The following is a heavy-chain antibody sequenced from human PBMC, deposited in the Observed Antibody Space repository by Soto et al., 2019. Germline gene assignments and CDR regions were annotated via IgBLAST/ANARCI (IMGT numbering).Heavy chain of an antibody. Sequence: QVQLQASGPGLVKPSQTLSLTCTVSRGSINSGGYYWSWIRQHPGKGLEWIGNIYYSGSTYYSPSLKSRLTISVDTSKNQFSLRLTSVTAADTAVYYCARVDWNVRYYYAMDVWGQGTTVTVSS. CDR2: IYYSGST. V-gene: IGHV4-31*03. D-gene: IGHD1-1*01. CDR3: ARVDWNVRYYYAMDV. CDR1: RGSINSGGYY. J-gene: IGHJ6*02.